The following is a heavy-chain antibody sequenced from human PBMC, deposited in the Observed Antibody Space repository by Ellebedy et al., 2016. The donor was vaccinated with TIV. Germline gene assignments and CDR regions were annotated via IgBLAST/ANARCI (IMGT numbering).Heavy chain of an antibody. CDR1: GFTSSTYS. J-gene: IGHJ4*02. CDR2: ISSSSSTI. V-gene: IGHV3-48*01. D-gene: IGHD1-14*01. Sequence: GGSLRLSXAASGFTSSTYSLTWVRQAPGKGLEWVSYISSSSSTIYYADSVKGRFTISRDNSKNTLYLQMNSLRAEDTAVYYCARVSSVTGGPSDYWGQGTLVTVSS. CDR3: ARVSSVTGGPSDY.